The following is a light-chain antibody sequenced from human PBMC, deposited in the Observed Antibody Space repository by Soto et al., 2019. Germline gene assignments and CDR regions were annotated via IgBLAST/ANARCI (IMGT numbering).Light chain of an antibody. CDR1: SSDVGSYTY. CDR2: EVN. Sequence: QSALAQPASVSGSPRQSITSSCTGASSDVGSYTYVSWYQQHPGKAPKLLIYEVNNRPSGVSNRFSGSKSGNTASMTISGIQAADEADYYCSSYTSSPTIYVFGTGTKVTV. V-gene: IGLV2-14*01. CDR3: SSYTSSPTIYV. J-gene: IGLJ1*01.